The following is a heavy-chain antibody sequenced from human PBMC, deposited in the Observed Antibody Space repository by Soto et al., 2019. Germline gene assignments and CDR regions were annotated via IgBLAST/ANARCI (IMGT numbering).Heavy chain of an antibody. J-gene: IGHJ3*02. CDR2: IIPIFGTA. CDR3: ANNPLGAPGPFDI. D-gene: IGHD3-16*01. V-gene: IGHV1-69*13. Sequence: SVKVSCKASGGTFSSYAISWARQAPGQGLEWMGGIIPIFGTANYAQKFQGRVTITADESTSTAYMELSGLRSEDTAVYYCANNPLGAPGPFDIWGQGTMVTVSS. CDR1: GGTFSSYA.